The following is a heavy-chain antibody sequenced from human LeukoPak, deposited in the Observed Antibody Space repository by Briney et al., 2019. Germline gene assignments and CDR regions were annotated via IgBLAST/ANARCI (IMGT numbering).Heavy chain of an antibody. CDR1: GYSFSTYW. CDR3: ARNSENTNGWYGEFDP. J-gene: IGHJ5*02. V-gene: IGHV5-51*01. CDR2: IRPGDSDI. D-gene: IGHD6-19*01. Sequence: GEPLKISCKGSGYSFSTYWIAWVRQMPGKGLEWMGIIRPGDSDIRYSPSFQGQVTISADKSISTAYLQWSSLKASDTAMYYCARNSENTNGWYGEFDPWGQGTLVPSPQ.